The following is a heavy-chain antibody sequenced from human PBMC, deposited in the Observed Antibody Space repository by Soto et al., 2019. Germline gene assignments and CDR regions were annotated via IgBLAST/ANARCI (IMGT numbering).Heavy chain of an antibody. D-gene: IGHD3-22*01. CDR3: AVVRIRLLGRADIDD. V-gene: IGHV1-18*01. CDR2: ISAYNGNT. J-gene: IGHJ6*04. CDR1: GYTFTNYG. Sequence: ASVKVSWKTSGYTFTNYGVSWVRQAPGQGLEWMGWISAYNGNTNYPQKVQGRVTMTTDTSTSTAYMELRSLTSDDTAVYYCAVVRIRLLGRADIDDWSNGPTV.